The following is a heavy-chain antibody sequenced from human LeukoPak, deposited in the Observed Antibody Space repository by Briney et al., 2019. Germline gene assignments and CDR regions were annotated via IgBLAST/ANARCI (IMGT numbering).Heavy chain of an antibody. J-gene: IGHJ4*02. CDR2: IIPILGIA. V-gene: IGHV1-69*04. CDR1: GGTFSSYA. CDR3: ARDMVRGVIAH. Sequence: SVKVSCKASGGTFSSYAISWVRQAPGQGLEWMGRIIPILGIANYAQKFQGRVTITADKSTSTAYMELSSLRSEDTAVYYCARDMVRGVIAHWGQGTLVTVSS. D-gene: IGHD3-10*01.